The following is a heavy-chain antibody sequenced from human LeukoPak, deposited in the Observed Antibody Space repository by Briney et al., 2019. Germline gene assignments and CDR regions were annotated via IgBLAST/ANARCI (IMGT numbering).Heavy chain of an antibody. CDR3: ATERGSGSHYAIDI. CDR2: IWYDGSNR. CDR1: GFIFSIYG. D-gene: IGHD3-10*01. J-gene: IGHJ3*02. Sequence: GGSLRLSCAASGFIFSIYGMHWVREAPGKGVEWVAVIWYDGSNRNYADSVKGRFTISRDNSNNTVYLQMNSLRGEDTAVYYCATERGSGSHYAIDIWGQGTMVTVSS. V-gene: IGHV3-33*01.